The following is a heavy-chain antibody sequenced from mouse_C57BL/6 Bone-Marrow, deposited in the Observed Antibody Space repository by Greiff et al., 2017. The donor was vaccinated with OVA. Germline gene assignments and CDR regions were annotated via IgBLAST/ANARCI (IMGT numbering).Heavy chain of an antibody. V-gene: IGHV5-17*01. CDR1: GFTFSDYG. CDR3: ARGGRYYAMDY. CDR2: ISSGSSTI. Sequence: VQLKESGGGLVKPGGSLKLSCAASGFTFSDYGMHWVRQAPEKGLEWVAYISSGSSTIYYADTVKGRFTISRDNAKNTLFLQMTSLRSEDTAMYYCARGGRYYAMDYWGQGTSVTVSS. J-gene: IGHJ4*01.